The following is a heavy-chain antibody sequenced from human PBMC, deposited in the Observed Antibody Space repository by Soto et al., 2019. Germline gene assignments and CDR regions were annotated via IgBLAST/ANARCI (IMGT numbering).Heavy chain of an antibody. Sequence: SGATLVNATQRLRLTFTFSGFSLSTNGVGVGWIRQPPGKALEWLTLIYWDDDKRYSPSLKSRLSITKDTSKNQVDLKITNMEAVDTASFYCAHRRGFGVIALAHWAKGTLVPVSS. D-gene: IGHD3-16*01. CDR3: AHRRGFGVIALAH. CDR2: IYWDDDK. J-gene: IGHJ4*02. V-gene: IGHV2-5*02. CDR1: GFSLSTNGVG.